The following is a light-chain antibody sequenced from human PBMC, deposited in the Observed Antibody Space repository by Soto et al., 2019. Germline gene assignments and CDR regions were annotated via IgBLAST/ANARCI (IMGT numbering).Light chain of an antibody. CDR1: TSNIGSNT. CDR3: AIWDLTLSAWV. CDR2: SND. V-gene: IGLV1-44*01. J-gene: IGLJ3*02. Sequence: QSVLTQPPSASGTPGQRVTISCSGSTSNIGSNTVSWYQQLPGTAPKLLIYSNDQRPSGVPDRFSGSKSGTSASLAISGLQSEDEADYYCAIWDLTLSAWVFGGGTKLTVL.